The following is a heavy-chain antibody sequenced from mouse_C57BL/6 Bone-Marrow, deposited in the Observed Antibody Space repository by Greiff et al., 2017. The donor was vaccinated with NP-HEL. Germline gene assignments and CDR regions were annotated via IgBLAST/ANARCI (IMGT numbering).Heavy chain of an antibody. Sequence: VKLVESGPGLVQPSQSLSITCTVSGFSLTSYGVHWVRQSPGKGLEWLGVIWRGGSTDYNAAFMSRLSITKDNSKSQVFFKMNSLQADDTAIYYCAKGLVATDWYFDVWGTGTTVTVSS. CDR2: IWRGGST. CDR3: AKGLVATDWYFDV. CDR1: GFSLTSYG. V-gene: IGHV2-5*01. D-gene: IGHD1-1*01. J-gene: IGHJ1*03.